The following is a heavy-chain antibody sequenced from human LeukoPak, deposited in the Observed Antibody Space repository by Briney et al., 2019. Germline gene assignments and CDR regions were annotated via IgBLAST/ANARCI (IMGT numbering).Heavy chain of an antibody. CDR2: IYHSGST. V-gene: IGHV4-38-2*01. CDR1: GYSISSGYY. Sequence: SESLSLTCAVSGYSISSGYYWGWIRQPPGKGLEWIGSIYHSGSTYYNPSLKSRVTISVDTSKNQFSLKLSSVTAADTAVYYCARHGRASLMAPLGNYYYYYMDVWGKGTTVTVSS. J-gene: IGHJ6*03. CDR3: ARHGRASLMAPLGNYYYYYMDV. D-gene: IGHD5-24*01.